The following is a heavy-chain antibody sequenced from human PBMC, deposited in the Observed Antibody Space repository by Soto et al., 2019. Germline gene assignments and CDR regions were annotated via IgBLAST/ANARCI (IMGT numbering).Heavy chain of an antibody. CDR3: TKGGYGLSYYFGMYV. D-gene: IGHD5-12*01. CDR1: GFTFHEYA. CDR2: ISSDGDTL. J-gene: IGHJ6*02. V-gene: IGHV3-9*01. Sequence: EVHLIESGGGWVQPGTSLRVSCAASGFTFHEYAMHWVRQAPGKGLEWVSGISSDGDTLAYADSVQGRFTVFRDNAKNSLYLQMNSLCAEDAALNYCTKGGYGLSYYFGMYVWCQGTTVSVSS.